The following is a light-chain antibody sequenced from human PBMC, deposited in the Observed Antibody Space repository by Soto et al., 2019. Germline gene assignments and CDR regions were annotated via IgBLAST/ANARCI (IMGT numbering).Light chain of an antibody. CDR2: VAT. CDR3: LQDYNYPRT. Sequence: AIQMTQSPSSLSASVGDTVTITCRASQDIRHDLSWYQQKPGKAPKLLIYVATTLQSGVPSRFSGSGSGTDFTLTISSLQPEDFATYYCLQDYNYPRTFGQGTKVDIK. CDR1: QDIRHD. J-gene: IGKJ1*01. V-gene: IGKV1-6*01.